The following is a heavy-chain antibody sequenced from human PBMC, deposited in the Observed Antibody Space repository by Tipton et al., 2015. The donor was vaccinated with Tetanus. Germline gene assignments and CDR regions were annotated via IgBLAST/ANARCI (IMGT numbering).Heavy chain of an antibody. CDR1: GGLITTGGYS. CDR3: ARDRGVRGGYYYYHGMDV. V-gene: IGHV4-31*03. CDR2: ISNSGST. J-gene: IGHJ6*02. D-gene: IGHD3-10*01. Sequence: TLSLTCTVSGGLITTGGYSWGWIRQLPGQGLEWLGYISNSGSTYYNPSLKSRVTISVDTSQKQISLKVNSVTAADTAVYYCARDRGVRGGYYYYHGMDVWGQGTTVTVSS.